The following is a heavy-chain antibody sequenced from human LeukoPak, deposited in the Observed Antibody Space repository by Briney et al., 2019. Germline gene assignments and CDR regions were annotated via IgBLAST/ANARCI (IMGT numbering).Heavy chain of an antibody. CDR2: IYYSGST. J-gene: IGHJ3*02. CDR1: GGSVSSGSYY. V-gene: IGHV4-61*01. Sequence: SETLSLTCTVSGGSVSSGSYYWSWIRQPPGKGLEWIGYIYYSGSTNYNPSLKSRVTISVDTSKNQFSLKLTSVTAADTAVYYCARRRGGQFDWLLYVGEAFDIWGQGTMVTVSS. CDR3: ARRRGGQFDWLLYVGEAFDI. D-gene: IGHD3-9*01.